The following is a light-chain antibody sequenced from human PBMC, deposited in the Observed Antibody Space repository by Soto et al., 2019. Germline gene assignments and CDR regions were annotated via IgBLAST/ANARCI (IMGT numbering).Light chain of an antibody. CDR1: SSDVGGYNY. J-gene: IGLJ2*01. CDR2: DVS. CDR3: CSYAGRYTWV. Sequence: QSALTQPRSVSGSPGQSVTISCTGTSSDVGGYNYVSWYQQHPGKAPKLMIYDVSKRPSGVPDRFSGSQSGNPASLTISGLQAADEADYYCCSYAGRYTWVFGGGTKLTVL. V-gene: IGLV2-11*01.